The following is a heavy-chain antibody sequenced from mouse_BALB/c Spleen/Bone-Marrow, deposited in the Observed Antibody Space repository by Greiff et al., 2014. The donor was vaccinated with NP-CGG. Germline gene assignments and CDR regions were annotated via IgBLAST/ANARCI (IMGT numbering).Heavy chain of an antibody. CDR2: IRLKSNNYAT. Sequence: LQQSGGGLVQPGGSMKLSCVASGFTFSNYWMNWVRQSPEKGLEWVAEIRLKSNNYATHYAESVKGRFTISRDDSKSSVYLRMNNLRAEDTGIYYCTRRGYDGFAYWGQGTLVTVSA. V-gene: IGHV6-6*02. J-gene: IGHJ3*01. CDR3: TRRGYDGFAY. D-gene: IGHD2-2*01. CDR1: GFTFSNYW.